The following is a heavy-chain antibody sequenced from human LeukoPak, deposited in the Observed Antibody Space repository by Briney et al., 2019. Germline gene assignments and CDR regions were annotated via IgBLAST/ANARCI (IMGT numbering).Heavy chain of an antibody. Sequence: GGSLRLSCAASGFTFSSYAMHWVRQAPGKGLEWVAVISYDGSNKYYADSVKGRFTISRDNSKNTLYLQMNSLRGEDTAVYYCARGGGKHGMDVWGQGTTVTVSS. CDR1: GFTFSSYA. V-gene: IGHV3-30*04. D-gene: IGHD3-16*01. CDR2: ISYDGSNK. CDR3: ARGGGKHGMDV. J-gene: IGHJ6*02.